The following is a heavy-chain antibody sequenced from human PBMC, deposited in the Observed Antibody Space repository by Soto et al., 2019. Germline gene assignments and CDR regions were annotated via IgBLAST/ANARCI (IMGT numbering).Heavy chain of an antibody. CDR2: IKSKTDGGTT. Sequence: GGSLRLSCAASGFTFSNAWMSWVRQAPGKGLEWVGRIKSKTDGGTTDYAAPVKGRFTISRDDSKNTLYLQMNSLKTEDTAVYYCTTAFYDSSGSYYFDYWGQGTLVTVSS. V-gene: IGHV3-15*01. J-gene: IGHJ4*02. CDR1: GFTFSNAW. CDR3: TTAFYDSSGSYYFDY. D-gene: IGHD3-22*01.